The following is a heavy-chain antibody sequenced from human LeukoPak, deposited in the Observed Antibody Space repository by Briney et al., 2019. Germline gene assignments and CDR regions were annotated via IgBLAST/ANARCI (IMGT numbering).Heavy chain of an antibody. CDR1: GFTFSSYW. Sequence: GGSLRLSCAASGFTFSSYWMSWVRQAPGKGLEWVSVIYSGGSTYYADSVKGRFTISRDNSKNTLYLQMNSLRAEDTAVYYCARVLVPATFDYWGQGTLVTVSS. CDR3: ARVLVPATFDY. CDR2: IYSGGST. J-gene: IGHJ4*02. V-gene: IGHV3-53*01. D-gene: IGHD2/OR15-2a*01.